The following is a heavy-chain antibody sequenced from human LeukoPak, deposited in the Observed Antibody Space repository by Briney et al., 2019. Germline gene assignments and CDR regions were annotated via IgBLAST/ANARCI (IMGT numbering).Heavy chain of an antibody. V-gene: IGHV5-51*01. J-gene: IGHJ3*02. CDR2: INFDDSDT. CDR1: GYSFTTSW. D-gene: IGHD2-21*02. CDR3: ARFLGDLAREYAFDI. Sequence: GESLKISCKGSGYSFTTSWIGWVRQMPGKGLEWMGIINFDDSDTRYSPSFEGQVTMSADKSINTAYLQWSSLRASDTAMYYCARFLGDLAREYAFDIWGQGTMVSVSS.